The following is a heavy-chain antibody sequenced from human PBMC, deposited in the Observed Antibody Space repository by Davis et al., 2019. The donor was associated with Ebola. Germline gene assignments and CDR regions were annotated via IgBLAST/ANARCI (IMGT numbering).Heavy chain of an antibody. CDR1: GGTFSSYA. CDR2: INPNSGGT. CDR3: ATTEYQLLYNYYYYYGMDV. V-gene: IGHV1-2*02. J-gene: IGHJ6*02. D-gene: IGHD2-2*02. Sequence: ASVKVSCKASGGTFSSYAISWVRQAPGQGLEWMGWINPNSGGTNYAQKFQGRVTMTRDTSISTAYMELSRLRSDDTAVYYCATTEYQLLYNYYYYYGMDVWGQGTTVTVSS.